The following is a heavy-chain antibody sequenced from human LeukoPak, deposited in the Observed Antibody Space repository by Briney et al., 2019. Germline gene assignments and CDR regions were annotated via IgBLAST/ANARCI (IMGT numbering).Heavy chain of an antibody. D-gene: IGHD5-18*01. CDR1: GGSISSYY. J-gene: IGHJ4*02. Sequence: SETLSLTCTVSGGSISSYYWSWIRQPAGKGLKWIGRIYTSGSTNYNPSLKSRVTMSVDTSKNQFSLKLSSVTAADTAVYYCARDFRGYSYGPFDYWGQGTLVTVSS. V-gene: IGHV4-4*07. CDR3: ARDFRGYSYGPFDY. CDR2: IYTSGST.